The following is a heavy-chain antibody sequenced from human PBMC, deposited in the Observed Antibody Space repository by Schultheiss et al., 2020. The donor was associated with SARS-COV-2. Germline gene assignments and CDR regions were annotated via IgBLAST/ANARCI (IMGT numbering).Heavy chain of an antibody. CDR3: ATDHFGY. V-gene: IGHV4-34*01. CDR1: GGSFSGYY. Sequence: GSLRLSCAVYGGSFSGYYWSWIRQPPGKGLEWIGEINHSGSTNYNPSLKSRVTISVDTSKNQFSLKLSSVTAADTAVYYCATDHFGYWGQGTLVTVSS. J-gene: IGHJ4*02. CDR2: INHSGST.